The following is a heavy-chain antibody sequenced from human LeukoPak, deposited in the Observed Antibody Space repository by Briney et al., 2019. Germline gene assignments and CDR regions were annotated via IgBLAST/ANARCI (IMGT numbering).Heavy chain of an antibody. Sequence: SETLSLTCAVYGGSFSGYYWSWIRQPPGKGLEWIGEINHSGSTNYNPSLKSRVTISVDTSKNQFSLKLSSVTAADTAVYYCARLAYYYGSGSPPWGQGTLVTVSS. CDR3: ARLAYYYGSGSPP. V-gene: IGHV4-34*01. CDR2: INHSGST. CDR1: GGSFSGYY. J-gene: IGHJ5*02. D-gene: IGHD3-10*01.